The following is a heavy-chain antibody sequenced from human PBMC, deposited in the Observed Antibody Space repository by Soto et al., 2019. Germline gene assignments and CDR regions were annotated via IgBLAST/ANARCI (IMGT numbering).Heavy chain of an antibody. J-gene: IGHJ4*02. CDR2: IKSKTDGGTT. V-gene: IGHV3-15*01. CDR3: TTDDPINKY. Sequence: GGSLRLSCAASGFTFSNAWMSWVRQAPGKGLEWVGRIKSKTDGGTTDYAAPVKGRFTISRDDSKGTLYLQMNFLETEDTAAYYCTTDDPINKYWGQGTLVTVSS. CDR1: GFTFSNAW.